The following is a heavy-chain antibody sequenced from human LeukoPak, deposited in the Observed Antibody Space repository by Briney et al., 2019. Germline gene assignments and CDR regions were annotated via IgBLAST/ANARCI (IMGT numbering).Heavy chain of an antibody. CDR2: VSYDGGNK. V-gene: IGHV3-30*04. CDR1: GFTFSSYA. J-gene: IGHJ4*02. Sequence: GGSLRLSCAASGFTFSSYAMHWVRQAPGKGLEWVAVVSYDGGNKYYADSVKGRFTISRDNSKNTLYLQMNSLRAEDTAVYYCARGIQLWLHLSYFDYWGQGTLVTVSS. D-gene: IGHD5-18*01. CDR3: ARGIQLWLHLSYFDY.